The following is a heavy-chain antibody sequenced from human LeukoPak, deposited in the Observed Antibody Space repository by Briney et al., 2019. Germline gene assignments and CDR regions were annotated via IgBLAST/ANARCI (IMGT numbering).Heavy chain of an antibody. CDR2: ISSSSSYI. J-gene: IGHJ4*02. D-gene: IGHD3-10*01. Sequence: GGSLRLSCAASGFTFSSYSMNWVRQAPGKGLDWISSISSSSSYIYYADSVKGRFTISRDNAKNSLYLQMNSLRAEDTAVYYCARDLVVRGVYFDYWGQGTLVTVSS. V-gene: IGHV3-21*01. CDR1: GFTFSSYS. CDR3: ARDLVVRGVYFDY.